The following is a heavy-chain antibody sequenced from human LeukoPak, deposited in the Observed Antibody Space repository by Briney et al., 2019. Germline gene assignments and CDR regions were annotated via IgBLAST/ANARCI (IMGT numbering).Heavy chain of an antibody. CDR3: AKEGWFGSYNWFDP. Sequence: GGSLRLSCAASGFTLNSYAMSWVRQAPGKGLEWVSSISGSGGNTYYADSVKGRFTISRDNSKNTLYLQMNSLRAEDTAVYYCAKEGWFGSYNWFDPWGQGTLVTVSS. V-gene: IGHV3-23*01. J-gene: IGHJ5*02. CDR2: ISGSGGNT. CDR1: GFTLNSYA. D-gene: IGHD3-10*01.